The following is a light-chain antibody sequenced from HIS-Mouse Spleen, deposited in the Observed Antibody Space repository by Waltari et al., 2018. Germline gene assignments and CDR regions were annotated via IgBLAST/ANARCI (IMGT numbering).Light chain of an antibody. CDR1: QGISSY. J-gene: IGKJ2*01. CDR2: AAS. Sequence: DIQLTQSPYFLSASVGDRVTIPCRASQGISSYLAWYQQKPGKAPKLLIYAASTLQSGVPSRFSGSGSGTEFTLTISSLQPEDFATYYCQQLNSYPLYTFGQGTKLEIK. V-gene: IGKV1-9*01. CDR3: QQLNSYPLYT.